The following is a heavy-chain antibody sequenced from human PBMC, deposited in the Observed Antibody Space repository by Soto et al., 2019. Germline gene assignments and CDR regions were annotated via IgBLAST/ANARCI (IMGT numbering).Heavy chain of an antibody. CDR3: AREGYDILTGYYYYYYYMDV. J-gene: IGHJ6*03. V-gene: IGHV1-18*01. Sequence: ASVKVSCKASGYTFTSYGISWVRQAPGQGLEWMGWISAYNGNTNYAQKLQGRVTMTTDTSTSTAYMELRSLRSDDTAVYYCAREGYDILTGYYYYYYYMDVWGKGTTVTVSS. CDR2: ISAYNGNT. D-gene: IGHD3-9*01. CDR1: GYTFTSYG.